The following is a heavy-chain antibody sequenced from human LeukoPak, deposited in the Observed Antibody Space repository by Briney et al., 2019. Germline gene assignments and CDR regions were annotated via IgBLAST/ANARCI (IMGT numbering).Heavy chain of an antibody. Sequence: GRSLRLSCAASGFTFSSYGMHWVRQAPGKGLEWVAVIWYDGSNKYYADSVKGRFTISRDNSKNTLYLQMNSLRADDTAVYYCAKEPVSKSMRYYFDYWGQGTLVTVSS. CDR2: IWYDGSNK. J-gene: IGHJ4*02. V-gene: IGHV3-33*06. D-gene: IGHD1-14*01. CDR3: AKEPVSKSMRYYFDY. CDR1: GFTFSSYG.